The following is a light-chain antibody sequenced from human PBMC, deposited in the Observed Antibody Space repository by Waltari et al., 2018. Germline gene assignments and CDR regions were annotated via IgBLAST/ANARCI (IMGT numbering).Light chain of an antibody. CDR1: NNDIGSYNL. CDR2: EVN. Sequence: QSITISCTGTNNDIGSYNLVSWYQQHPGKAPKVIIFEVNKRPSGVSNRFSGSKSGNTASLTVSGLHPEDEADYYCCSYAGTPRVVFGGGTKLTVL. J-gene: IGLJ2*01. V-gene: IGLV2-23*02. CDR3: CSYAGTPRVV.